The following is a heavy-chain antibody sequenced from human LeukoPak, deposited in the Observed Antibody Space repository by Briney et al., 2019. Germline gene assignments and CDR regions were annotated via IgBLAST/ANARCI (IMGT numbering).Heavy chain of an antibody. CDR3: AKMVREFYTISYYFDY. D-gene: IGHD2-8*01. CDR1: GFTFSGYA. V-gene: IGHV3-23*01. Sequence: GGSLRPSCAASGFTFSGYAMNWVRQAPGKGLEWVSGISGSGAGTYYADSVKGRFTISRDNSKNTLYLQMNRLRADDTAVYYCAKMVREFYTISYYFDYWGQGTLVTVSS. J-gene: IGHJ4*02. CDR2: ISGSGAGT.